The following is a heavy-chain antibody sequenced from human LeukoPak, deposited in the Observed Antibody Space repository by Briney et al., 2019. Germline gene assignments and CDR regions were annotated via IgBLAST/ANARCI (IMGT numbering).Heavy chain of an antibody. V-gene: IGHV3-23*01. CDR3: ARDETRRGCSGVTCYSDFDY. D-gene: IGHD2-15*01. J-gene: IGHJ4*02. Sequence: PGGSLRLSCAASGFTFNIYAMSWVRQPPGKGLEWVSSISGIGSTYYANSVKGRFTISRDNSKHTVSLQMNSLRAEDTAVYYCARDETRRGCSGVTCYSDFDYWGQGTLVTVSS. CDR1: GFTFNIYA. CDR2: ISGIGST.